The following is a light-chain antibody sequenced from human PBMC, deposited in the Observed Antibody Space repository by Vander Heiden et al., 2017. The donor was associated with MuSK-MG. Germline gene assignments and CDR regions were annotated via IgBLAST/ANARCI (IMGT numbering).Light chain of an antibody. Sequence: EIVMTHSPATLSVSPGERATLSCRASQSVSSNLAWYQQKPGQAPRLLIYGASTRATGIPARFSGSGSGTEFTLTISSLQSEDFAVYYCQQYNNGPPYTFGQGTKLEIK. CDR1: QSVSSN. V-gene: IGKV3-15*01. CDR3: QQYNNGPPYT. CDR2: GAS. J-gene: IGKJ2*01.